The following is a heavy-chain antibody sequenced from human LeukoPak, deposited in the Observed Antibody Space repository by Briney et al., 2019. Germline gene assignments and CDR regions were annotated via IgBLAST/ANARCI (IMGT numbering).Heavy chain of an antibody. CDR3: ARAFPYDILTGDAFDI. J-gene: IGHJ3*02. CDR1: GYSFTNYW. V-gene: IGHV5-51*01. Sequence: GESLKISCKGSGYSFTNYWIGWVRQMPGKGLEWMGIIYPGDSDTRYSPSFQGQVTISADKSISTAYLQLSSLKASDTAMYYCARAFPYDILTGDAFDIWGQGTMVTVSS. D-gene: IGHD3-9*01. CDR2: IYPGDSDT.